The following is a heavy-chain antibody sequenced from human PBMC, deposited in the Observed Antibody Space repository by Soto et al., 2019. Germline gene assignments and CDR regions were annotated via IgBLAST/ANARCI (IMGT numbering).Heavy chain of an antibody. CDR1: GFIFSTYI. J-gene: IGHJ3*01. CDR3: ARGDCGGVACYSPDAFDL. V-gene: IGHV3-21*01. Sequence: EVQLVESGGGLVKPGGSLRLSCAASGFIFSTYIMNWVRQAPGEGLEWVSSINRANSHIYYVDSVKGRFTISRDNAKNALLLQMNSLTADETAVYYGARGDCGGVACYSPDAFDLWGQGTTVTVSS. D-gene: IGHD2-15*01. CDR2: INRANSHI.